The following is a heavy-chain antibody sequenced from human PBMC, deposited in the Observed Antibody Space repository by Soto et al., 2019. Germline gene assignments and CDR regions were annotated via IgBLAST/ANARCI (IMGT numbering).Heavy chain of an antibody. Sequence: PGGSLRLSCAASGFTFNSYAMSWVRQAPGKGLEWVSGISGSGVSTYYADSVKGRFTISRDNSKNTLFLQMNSLRAEDTAVYYCAKDWGILPAGPGLYWGQGTLVTVSS. D-gene: IGHD3-16*01. J-gene: IGHJ4*02. CDR3: AKDWGILPAGPGLY. CDR2: ISGSGVST. V-gene: IGHV3-23*01. CDR1: GFTFNSYA.